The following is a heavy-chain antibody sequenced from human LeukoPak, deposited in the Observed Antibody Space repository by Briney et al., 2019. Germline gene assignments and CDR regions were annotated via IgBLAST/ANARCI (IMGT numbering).Heavy chain of an antibody. CDR1: GFTFSSYG. D-gene: IGHD1-1*01. CDR2: ISGSGGST. J-gene: IGHJ4*02. CDR3: ARCTTGRTFGSLREIKRSREIDY. Sequence: PGGSLRLSCAASGFTFSSYGMSWVRQAPGKGLEWVSGISGSGGSTYYADSVKGRFTISRDNAKNSLYLQMHSLRVEDTAVYYCARCTTGRTFGSLREIKRSREIDYWGQGTLVTVSS. V-gene: IGHV3-23*01.